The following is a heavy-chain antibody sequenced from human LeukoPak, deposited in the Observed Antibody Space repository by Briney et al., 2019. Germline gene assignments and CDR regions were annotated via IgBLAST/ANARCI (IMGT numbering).Heavy chain of an antibody. Sequence: ASVKVSCKASRYTFTSYDINWVRQATGQGLEWMGWMNPNSGNTGYAQKFQGRVTMTRNTSISTAYMELSSLRSEDTAVYYCARGGRYSRRYYFDYWGQGTLVTVSS. CDR3: ARGGRYSRRYYFDY. D-gene: IGHD6-13*01. J-gene: IGHJ4*02. CDR2: MNPNSGNT. V-gene: IGHV1-8*01. CDR1: RYTFTSYD.